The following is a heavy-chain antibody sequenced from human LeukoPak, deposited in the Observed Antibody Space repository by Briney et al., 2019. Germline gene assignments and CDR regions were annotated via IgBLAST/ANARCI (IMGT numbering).Heavy chain of an antibody. CDR1: GFAPRFFA. Sequence: RGSPRLSCEASGFAPRFFAMSWLREPPREGLEWGSTINANSGTRSYAASVRGRFTISRDNSKNTVYLQLNTLRAEDTAVYYCAKPISGGLAVTADWFDPWGQGTLVVVSS. CDR2: INANSGTR. V-gene: IGHV3-23*01. D-gene: IGHD6-19*01. J-gene: IGHJ5*01. CDR3: AKPISGGLAVTADWFDP.